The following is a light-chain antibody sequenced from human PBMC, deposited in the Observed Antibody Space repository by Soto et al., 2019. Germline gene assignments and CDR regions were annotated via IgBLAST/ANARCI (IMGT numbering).Light chain of an antibody. CDR3: QQYGDWPLT. J-gene: IGKJ4*01. CDR2: ATS. V-gene: IGKV3-15*01. Sequence: EIVVTQSPATLSVSPGERATLSCRASQSVGNNFAWYQQKPGQAPRLLIFATSTRATGVPARLSGSGSGTEFTLTISGLQSEDFAVYYCQQYGDWPLTFGGGAKVEIE. CDR1: QSVGNN.